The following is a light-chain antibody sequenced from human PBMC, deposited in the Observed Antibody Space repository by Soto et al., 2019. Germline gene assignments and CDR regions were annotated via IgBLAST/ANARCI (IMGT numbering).Light chain of an antibody. Sequence: EIVLTQSPATLSLSPGERATLSCRASQSVGNNLAWYQQKPGQAPGLLIYEASTRATGIPARFSGSGSGTDFTLTISSLEPEDFALYYCQQHINWPLTFGGGTKVDIK. CDR1: QSVGNN. CDR3: QQHINWPLT. CDR2: EAS. J-gene: IGKJ4*01. V-gene: IGKV3-11*01.